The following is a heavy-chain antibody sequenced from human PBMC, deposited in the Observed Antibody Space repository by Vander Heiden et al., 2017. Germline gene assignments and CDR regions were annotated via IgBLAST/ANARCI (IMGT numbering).Heavy chain of an antibody. V-gene: IGHV3-30*03. CDR2: VSYDGSYQ. CDR1: GFTFRTYG. Sequence: QVLLVESGGGVVKPGGSLTLSCAASGFTFRTYGMHWVRQSPGQGLEWVAVVSYDGSYQYYADSVKGRFTISRDNSKNTVYLHISSLRAEHTGVYYCARMIVPGTHYYYYGMDVWGEGTTVTVPS. D-gene: IGHD6-19*01. J-gene: IGHJ6*04. CDR3: ARMIVPGTHYYYYGMDV.